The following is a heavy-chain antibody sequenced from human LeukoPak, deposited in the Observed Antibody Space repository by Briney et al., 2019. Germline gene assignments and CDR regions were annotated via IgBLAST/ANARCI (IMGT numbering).Heavy chain of an antibody. CDR3: TFYLKHSDNNDSYCPY. D-gene: IGHD2-15*01. CDR1: GFNFTGSA. V-gene: IGHV3-73*01. CDR2: VRSKANNYAA. J-gene: IGHJ4*02. Sequence: GGSLRLSCAASGFNFTGSAVHWVRQPSGKGLEWLGRVRSKANNYAAAYNESLRGKFSISRDDSKDTAYLQMDSLTPEDTALYYCTFYLKHSDNNDSYCPYWGQGTLVIVSS.